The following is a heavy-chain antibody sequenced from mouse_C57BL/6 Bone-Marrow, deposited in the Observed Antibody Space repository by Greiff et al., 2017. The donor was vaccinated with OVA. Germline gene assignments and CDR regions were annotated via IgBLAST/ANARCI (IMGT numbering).Heavy chain of an antibody. CDR1: GYTFTSYG. CDR3: AREKVLTCYFDY. D-gene: IGHD1-3*01. Sequence: VQVVESGAELARPGASVKLSCKASGYTFTSYGISWVKQRTGQGLEWIGGIYPRSGNTYYNEKFKGKATLTADKSSSTAYMELCSLTSEDSAVYFGAREKVLTCYFDYWGQGTTLTVSA. CDR2: IYPRSGNT. J-gene: IGHJ2*01. V-gene: IGHV1-81*01.